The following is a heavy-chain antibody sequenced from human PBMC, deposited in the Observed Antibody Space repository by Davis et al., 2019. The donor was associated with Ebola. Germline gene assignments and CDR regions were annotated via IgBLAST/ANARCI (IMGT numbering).Heavy chain of an antibody. D-gene: IGHD3-3*01. V-gene: IGHV1-69*06. CDR3: ARERYYDFWSGPLGY. CDR2: IIPIFGTA. Sequence: AASVKVSCKASGGTFSSYAISWVRQAPGQGLEWMGGIIPIFGTANYAQKFQGRVTITADKSTSTAYMELSSLRSEYTAVYYCARERYYDFWSGPLGYWGQGTLVTVSS. CDR1: GGTFSSYA. J-gene: IGHJ4*02.